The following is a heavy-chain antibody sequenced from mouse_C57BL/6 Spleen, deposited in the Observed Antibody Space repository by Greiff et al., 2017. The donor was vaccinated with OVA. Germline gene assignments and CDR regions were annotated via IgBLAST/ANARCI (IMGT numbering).Heavy chain of an antibody. CDR1: GFTFSDYY. D-gene: IGHD1-1*01. Sequence: EVMLVESGGGLVQPGGSLKLSCAASGFTFSDYYMYWVRQTPEKRLEWVAYISNGGGSTYYPDTVKGRFTISRDNAKNTLYLQMSRLKSEDTAMYYCARSGSSYGYFDYWGQGTTLTVSS. J-gene: IGHJ2*01. V-gene: IGHV5-12*01. CDR3: ARSGSSYGYFDY. CDR2: ISNGGGST.